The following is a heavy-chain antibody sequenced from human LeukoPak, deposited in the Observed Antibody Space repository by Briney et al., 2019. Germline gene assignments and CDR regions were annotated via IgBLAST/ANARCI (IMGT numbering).Heavy chain of an antibody. J-gene: IGHJ4*02. CDR1: GDSISSSY. CDR2: VHYTGKT. D-gene: IGHD3-22*01. CDR3: ARGYYDRSGSSNPFDS. V-gene: IGHV4-59*01. Sequence: PSETLSLTCTVSGDSISSSYWSWIRQPPGKRLEWVGYVHYTGKTNYNPSLNNRATISVDMSKDQFSLTLTSVTLADTAVYYCARGYYDRSGSSNPFDSWGQGTLVTVSA.